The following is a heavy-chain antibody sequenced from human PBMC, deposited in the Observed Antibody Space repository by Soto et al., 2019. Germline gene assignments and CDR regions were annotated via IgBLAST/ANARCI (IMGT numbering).Heavy chain of an antibody. CDR1: GGTFSSYT. D-gene: IGHD3-10*01. J-gene: IGHJ5*02. Sequence: SVKVSCKASGGTFSSYTISWVRQAPGQGLEWMGRIIPILGIANYAQKFQGRVTITADKSTSTAYMELSSLRSEDTAVYYCARDRYYYAPKGFDPWGQGTLVTVS. CDR3: ARDRYYYAPKGFDP. V-gene: IGHV1-69*04. CDR2: IIPILGIA.